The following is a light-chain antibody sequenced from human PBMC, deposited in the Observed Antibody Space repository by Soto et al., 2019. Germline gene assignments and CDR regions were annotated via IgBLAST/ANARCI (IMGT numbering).Light chain of an antibody. V-gene: IGKV1-39*01. J-gene: IGKJ1*01. Sequence: DIQMTQSPSSLSASVGDRVTITCRTSQSINIYLNWYQQKVGEPPRLLIFGASNLQSGVPSRFSGSGVGTHFTLTISSLQAEDFATYYCQQSYSTPWTFGQGTKVDIK. CDR3: QQSYSTPWT. CDR2: GAS. CDR1: QSINIY.